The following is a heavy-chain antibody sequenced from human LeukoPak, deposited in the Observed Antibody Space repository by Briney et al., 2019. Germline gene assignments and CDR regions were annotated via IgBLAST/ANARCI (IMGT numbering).Heavy chain of an antibody. CDR3: ARARRPDGVVPAARYMDV. D-gene: IGHD2-2*01. J-gene: IGHJ6*03. Sequence: GGSLRLSCAASGFTFSSYWMSGVRQAPGKGLEFVAYIKHGGSDKYHVGSVQGRFTISRDNSKNSLYLQMNSLRADDTAVYYCARARRPDGVVPAARYMDVWGKGTTVTVSS. CDR1: GFTFSSYW. V-gene: IGHV3-7*01. CDR2: IKHGGSDK.